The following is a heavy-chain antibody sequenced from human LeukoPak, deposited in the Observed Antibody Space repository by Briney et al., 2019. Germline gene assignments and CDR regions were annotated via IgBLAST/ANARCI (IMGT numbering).Heavy chain of an antibody. D-gene: IGHD2-21*02. J-gene: IGHJ4*02. Sequence: PGGSLRLSCAASGFTFSSYEMNWVRQAPGKGLEWVSYISSSSSYTNYADSVKGRFTISRDNAKNSLYPQMNSLRAEDTAVYYCARDLGGGDCYWGQGTLVTVSS. V-gene: IGHV3-21*05. CDR2: ISSSSSYT. CDR3: ARDLGGGDCY. CDR1: GFTFSSYE.